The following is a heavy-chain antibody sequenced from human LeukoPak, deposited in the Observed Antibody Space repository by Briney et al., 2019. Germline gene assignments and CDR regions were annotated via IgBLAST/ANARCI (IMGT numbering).Heavy chain of an antibody. CDR1: GGSFSGYY. V-gene: IGHV4-34*01. Sequence: PSETLSLTCAVYGGSFSGYYWSWIRQPPGKGLEWIGEINHSGSSKYNPSLKSRVTISVDTSKNQFSLKLSSVTAADTAVYYCARGEDGDYYFQHWGQGTLVTVSS. CDR2: INHSGSS. CDR3: ARGEDGDYYFQH. D-gene: IGHD4-17*01. J-gene: IGHJ1*01.